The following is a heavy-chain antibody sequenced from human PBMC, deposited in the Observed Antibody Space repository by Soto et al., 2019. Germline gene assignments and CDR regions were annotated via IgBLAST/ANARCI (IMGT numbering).Heavy chain of an antibody. J-gene: IGHJ6*02. Sequence: QVQLQESGPGLVKPSGTLSLTCAVSGGSISSSNWWSWVRQPPGKRLEWIGEIYHSGSTNYNPSLKSRVTISVDKSKSQFSLKLSSVTAADTAVYYCARDTAIWSGYYTYYYSYGMDVWGQGTTVTVSS. CDR3: ARDTAIWSGYYTYYYSYGMDV. CDR2: IYHSGST. V-gene: IGHV4-4*02. CDR1: GGSISSSNW. D-gene: IGHD3-3*01.